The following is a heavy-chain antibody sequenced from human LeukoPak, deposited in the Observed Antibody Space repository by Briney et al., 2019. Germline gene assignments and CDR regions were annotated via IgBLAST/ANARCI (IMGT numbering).Heavy chain of an antibody. D-gene: IGHD2-2*01. CDR1: GFTFSSYA. J-gene: IGHJ5*02. CDR3: ANTYCSSTSCYRPGWFDP. Sequence: GGFLRLSCAASGFTFSSYAMSWVRQAPGKGLEWVSAISGSGGSTYYADSVKGRFTISRDNSKNTLYLQMNSLRAGDTAVYYCANTYCSSTSCYRPGWFDPWGQGTLVTVSS. CDR2: ISGSGGST. V-gene: IGHV3-23*01.